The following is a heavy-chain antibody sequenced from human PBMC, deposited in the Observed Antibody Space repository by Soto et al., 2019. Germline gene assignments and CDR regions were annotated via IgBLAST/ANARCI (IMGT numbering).Heavy chain of an antibody. CDR2: IYHSGST. CDR3: ARIPEYCTNGVCYFDY. V-gene: IGHV4-38-2*01. CDR1: GYSISSGYY. Sequence: PSETLSLPCAVSGYSISSGYYWGWIRQPPGKGLEWIGSIYHSGSTYYNPSLKSRVTISVDTSKNQFSLKLSSVTAADTAVYYCARIPEYCTNGVCYFDYWGQGTLVTVSS. D-gene: IGHD2-8*01. J-gene: IGHJ4*02.